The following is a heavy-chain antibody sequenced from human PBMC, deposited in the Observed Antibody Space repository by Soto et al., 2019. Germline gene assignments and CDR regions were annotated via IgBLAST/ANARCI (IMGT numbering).Heavy chain of an antibody. V-gene: IGHV1-69*13. Sequence: SVKVSCKASGGTFSSYAISWVRQAPGQGLEWMGGIIPIFGTANYAQKFQGRVTITADESTSTAYMELSSLRSEDTAVYYCARERKVYYYGTRPRDAFDIWGQGTMVTVSS. CDR1: GGTFSSYA. CDR3: ARERKVYYYGTRPRDAFDI. D-gene: IGHD3-10*01. J-gene: IGHJ3*02. CDR2: IIPIFGTA.